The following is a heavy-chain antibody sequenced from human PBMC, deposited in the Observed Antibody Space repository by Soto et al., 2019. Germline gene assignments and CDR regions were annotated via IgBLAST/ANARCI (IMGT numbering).Heavy chain of an antibody. Sequence: EVQLVESGGGLIQPGGSLRLSCAASGFTVSSNYMSWVRQAPGKGLEWVSVIYSGGSTYHADSVKGRFTISRDNSKNPLYLQMNSLRAEDTAVYYCARDRPYYDILTGYYKGDAFDIWGQGTMVTVSS. V-gene: IGHV3-53*01. D-gene: IGHD3-9*01. CDR3: ARDRPYYDILTGYYKGDAFDI. J-gene: IGHJ3*02. CDR2: IYSGGST. CDR1: GFTVSSNY.